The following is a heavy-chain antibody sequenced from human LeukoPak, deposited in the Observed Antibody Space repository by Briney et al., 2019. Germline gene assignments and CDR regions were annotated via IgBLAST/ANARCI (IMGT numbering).Heavy chain of an antibody. CDR2: INHSGST. CDR3: ARAIWSDPRPNWFDP. Sequence: SETLSLTCTVSGGSISSSSYYWSWIRQPPGKGLEWIGEINHSGSTNYNPSLKSRVTISVDTSKNQLSLKLSSVTAADTAVYYCARAIWSDPRPNWFDPWGQGTLVTVSS. J-gene: IGHJ5*02. D-gene: IGHD3-3*01. CDR1: GGSISSSSYY. V-gene: IGHV4-39*07.